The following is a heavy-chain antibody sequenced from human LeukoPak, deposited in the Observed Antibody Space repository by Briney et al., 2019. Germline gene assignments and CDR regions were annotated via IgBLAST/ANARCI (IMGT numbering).Heavy chain of an antibody. D-gene: IGHD6-6*01. CDR1: GGTFSSYT. CDR2: IIPIFGTA. Sequence: SVTVSCKASGGTFSSYTISWVRQAPGQGLEWMGGIIPIFGTANYAQKFQGRVTITTDESTSTAYMDLSSLTSEDTAVYYCASLNSISSLDWFDPWGQGTLVTVSS. CDR3: ASLNSISSLDWFDP. J-gene: IGHJ5*02. V-gene: IGHV1-69*05.